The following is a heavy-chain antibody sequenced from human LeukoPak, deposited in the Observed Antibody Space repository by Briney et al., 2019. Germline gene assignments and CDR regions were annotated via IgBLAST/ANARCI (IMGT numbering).Heavy chain of an antibody. CDR3: AKKKTDYSYPSSFDY. V-gene: IGHV3-21*01. CDR2: ISSSSTYI. CDR1: GFTFSSYS. Sequence: PGGSLRLSCAASGFTFSSYSMNWVRQAPGKGLEWVSSISSSSTYIFYADSVKGRFTISRDNAKNSLYLQMNSLGAEDTAVYYCAKKKTDYSYPSSFDYWGQGTLVTVSS. D-gene: IGHD4-11*01. J-gene: IGHJ4*02.